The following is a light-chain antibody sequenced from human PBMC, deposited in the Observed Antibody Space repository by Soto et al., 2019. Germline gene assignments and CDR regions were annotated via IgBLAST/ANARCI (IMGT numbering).Light chain of an antibody. J-gene: IGKJ2*01. Sequence: EIVLTQSPGTLSLSPGERATLSCRASQSVYSNYLAWYQHKPGQAPRLLIYGVSSRATGIPDRFSGSGSGTDFTLTISRLEPEDSAVYYCQQYSNTTLYTFGQGTKLEIK. CDR2: GVS. CDR3: QQYSNTTLYT. V-gene: IGKV3-20*01. CDR1: QSVYSNY.